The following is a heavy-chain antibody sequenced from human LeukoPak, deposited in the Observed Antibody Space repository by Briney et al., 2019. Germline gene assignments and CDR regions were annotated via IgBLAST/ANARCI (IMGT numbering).Heavy chain of an antibody. CDR1: GFTFHDYA. V-gene: IGHV3-48*01. CDR2: ISNSSKAI. Sequence: GGSLRLSCAVSGFTFHDYAMSWVRQAPGKGLEWVSYISNSSKAIYYADSVKGRFTISRDNAKNSLYLQMSKLRAEDTAVYYCARGLVWGKGTTVTVSS. CDR3: ARGLV. J-gene: IGHJ6*04.